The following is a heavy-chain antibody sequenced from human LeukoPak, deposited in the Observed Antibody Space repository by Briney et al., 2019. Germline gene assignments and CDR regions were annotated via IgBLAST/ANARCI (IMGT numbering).Heavy chain of an antibody. CDR3: ARDNYGFCDY. CDR1: GFMFSSYS. J-gene: IGHJ4*02. Sequence: GGSLRLSCAASGFMFSSYSMSWVRQAPGKGLEWVANIKQDGSEKNYVDSVKGRLTISRDSAKNSLYLQMNSLRAEDTAVYYCARDNYGFCDYWGQGTLVTVSS. D-gene: IGHD3-3*01. V-gene: IGHV3-7*01. CDR2: IKQDGSEK.